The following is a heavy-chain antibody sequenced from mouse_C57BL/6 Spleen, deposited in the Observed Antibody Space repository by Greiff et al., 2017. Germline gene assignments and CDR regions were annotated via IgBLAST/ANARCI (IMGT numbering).Heavy chain of an antibody. J-gene: IGHJ4*01. D-gene: IGHD2-4*01. V-gene: IGHV7-3*01. CDR1: GFTFTDYY. Sequence: EVKLVESGGGLVQPGGSLSLSCAASGFTFTDYYMSWVRQPPGKALEWLGFIRNKANGYTTEYSASVKGRFTISRDNSQSILYLQMYARRAEDSATYYWARSYDYDYAMDYWGQGTSVTVSS. CDR2: IRNKANGYTT. CDR3: ARSYDYDYAMDY.